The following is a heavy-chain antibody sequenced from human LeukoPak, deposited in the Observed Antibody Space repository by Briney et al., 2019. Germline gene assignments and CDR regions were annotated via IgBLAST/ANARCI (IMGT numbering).Heavy chain of an antibody. CDR2: INSDGSST. V-gene: IGHV3-74*01. J-gene: IGHJ5*02. D-gene: IGHD1-20*01. CDR3: AREGGNWNANWFDP. CDR1: GFTFSSYW. Sequence: GGSLRLSCAASGFTFSSYWVHWVRQAPGKGLVWVSRINSDGSSTSYADSVKGRFTISRDNAKNTLYLQMNSLRAEDTAVYYCAREGGNWNANWFDPWGQGTLVTVSS.